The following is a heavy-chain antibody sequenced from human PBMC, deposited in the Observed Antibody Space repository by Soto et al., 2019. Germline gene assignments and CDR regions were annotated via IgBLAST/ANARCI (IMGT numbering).Heavy chain of an antibody. V-gene: IGHV1-3*01. CDR2: INAGNGNT. Sequence: QVQLVQSGAEVKKPGASVKVSCKASGYTFTSYAMHWVRQAPGQRLEWMGWINAGNGNTKYSQKFQGRVTITRDTSASTAYMELSSLRSEDTAVYYCACGWPSSWSWFDPWGQGTLVTVSS. D-gene: IGHD6-13*01. CDR1: GYTFTSYA. J-gene: IGHJ5*02. CDR3: ACGWPSSWSWFDP.